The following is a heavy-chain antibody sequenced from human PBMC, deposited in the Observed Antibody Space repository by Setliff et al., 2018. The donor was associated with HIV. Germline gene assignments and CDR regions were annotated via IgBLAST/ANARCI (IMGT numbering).Heavy chain of an antibody. V-gene: IGHV5-51*01. D-gene: IGHD4-4*01. CDR2: IYPGDSDT. Sequence: GESLTISCKGGGYRFTTYWIGWVRQMPGKGLEWMAIIYPGDSDTKYSPSFQGQVIISAGKSISTAYLQWSSLQASDTAMYYCARYGSNSAFDFWGQGTLVTVSS. CDR3: ARYGSNSAFDF. J-gene: IGHJ4*02. CDR1: GYRFTTYW.